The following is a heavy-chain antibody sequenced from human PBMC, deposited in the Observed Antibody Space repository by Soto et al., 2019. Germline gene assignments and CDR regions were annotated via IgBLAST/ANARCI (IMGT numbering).Heavy chain of an antibody. CDR2: IKSKTDGGTT. Sequence: PGGSLRLSCAASGFTFSNAWMSWVRQAPGKGLEWVGRIKSKTDGGTTDYAAPVKGRFTISRDDSKNTLYLQMNSLKTEDTAVYYCTTEPYDFWSGYYLDVWGQGTTVTVSS. CDR1: GFTFSNAW. CDR3: TTEPYDFWSGYYLDV. D-gene: IGHD3-3*01. V-gene: IGHV3-15*01. J-gene: IGHJ6*02.